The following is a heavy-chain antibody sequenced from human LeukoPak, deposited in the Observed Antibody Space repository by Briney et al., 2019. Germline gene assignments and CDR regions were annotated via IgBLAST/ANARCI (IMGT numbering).Heavy chain of an antibody. V-gene: IGHV3-21*01. J-gene: IGHJ6*03. D-gene: IGHD2/OR15-2a*01. CDR3: AREPRNRAYYYYYMDV. CDR1: GFTFNSYS. Sequence: GGSLRLSCAASGFTFNSYSMNWVRQAPGKGLEWVSSISSSSSYIYYADSVKGRFTISRGNAKNSLYLQMNSLRAEDTAVYYCAREPRNRAYYYYYMDVWGKGTTVTVSS. CDR2: ISSSSSYI.